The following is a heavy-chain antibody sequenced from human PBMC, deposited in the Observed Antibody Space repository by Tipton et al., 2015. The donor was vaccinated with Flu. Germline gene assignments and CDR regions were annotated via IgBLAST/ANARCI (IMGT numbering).Heavy chain of an antibody. D-gene: IGHD6-13*01. CDR2: IYYSGST. V-gene: IGHV4-30-4*01. J-gene: IGHJ2*01. Sequence: TLSLTCTVSGGSISSGDYYWSWIRQPPGKGLEWIGYIYYSGSTYYNPSLKSRVTISVDTSKNQFSLKLSSVTAADTAVYYCTRVSSSSSWSQDWYFDLWGRGTLVTVSS. CDR3: TRVSSSSSWSQDWYFDL. CDR1: GGSISSGDYY.